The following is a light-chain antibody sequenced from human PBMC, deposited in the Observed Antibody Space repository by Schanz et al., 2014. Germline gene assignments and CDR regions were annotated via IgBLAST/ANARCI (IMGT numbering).Light chain of an antibody. CDR1: SSDVGGYNY. CDR2: EVS. Sequence: QSALTQPPSASGSPGQSVTISCTGTSSDVGGYNYVSWYQQHPGKAPKLMIYEVSKRPSGVPDRFSGSKSGNTASLTISGPQAEDEADYYCSSYGGSNFVVFGGGTKLTVL. J-gene: IGLJ2*01. CDR3: SSYGGSNFVV. V-gene: IGLV2-8*01.